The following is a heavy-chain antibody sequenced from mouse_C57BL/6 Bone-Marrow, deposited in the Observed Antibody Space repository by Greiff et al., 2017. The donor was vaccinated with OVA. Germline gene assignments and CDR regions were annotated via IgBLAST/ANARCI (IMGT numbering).Heavy chain of an antibody. V-gene: IGHV1-15*01. CDR3: TKGDSSYYAIDY. CDR2: IDPETGGT. J-gene: IGHJ4*01. Sequence: VQLQQSGAELVRPGASVTLSCTASGFTFTDYELHWVKQTPVHGLEWIGAIDPETGGTDYNQKFKGKAIMTADKSYSPAYMELRSLTSEDSAVYYCTKGDSSYYAIDYWGQGTSVTVSS. CDR1: GFTFTDYE. D-gene: IGHD1-1*01.